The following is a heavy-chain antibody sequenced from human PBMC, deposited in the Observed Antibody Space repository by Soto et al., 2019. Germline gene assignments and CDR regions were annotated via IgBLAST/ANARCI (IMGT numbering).Heavy chain of an antibody. V-gene: IGHV3-53*01. CDR2: IYSGGST. CDR1: GLTVSSNY. CDR3: ARGKTKSDGYNYIFDY. Sequence: PGGSLRLSCAPSGLTVSSNYMSWVRYATGKGLEWFSVIYSGGSTYYADSGKGRFTISRDNSKNTLYLQMNSLRAEDTAVYYCARGKTKSDGYNYIFDYWGQGTLVTVSS. J-gene: IGHJ4*02. D-gene: IGHD5-12*01.